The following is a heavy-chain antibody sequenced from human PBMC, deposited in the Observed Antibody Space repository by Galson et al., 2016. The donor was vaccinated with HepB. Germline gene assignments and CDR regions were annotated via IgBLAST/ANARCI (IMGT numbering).Heavy chain of an antibody. J-gene: IGHJ4*02. CDR1: GFTFSIYA. CDR2: IKSKTDGETT. Sequence: SLRLSCAVSGFTFSIYAMSWARQAPGKGPEWVGRIKSKTDGETTDYAAPVKGRFTISRDDSKNTLSLQMNSLKTEDTAVYYCTTGHCRTSGCYGDYWGQGTLVTVSS. V-gene: IGHV3-15*01. CDR3: TTGHCRTSGCYGDY. D-gene: IGHD2-2*01.